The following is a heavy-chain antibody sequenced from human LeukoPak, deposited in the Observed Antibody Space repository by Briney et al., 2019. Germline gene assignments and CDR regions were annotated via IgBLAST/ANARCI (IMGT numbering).Heavy chain of an antibody. CDR3: ASQYSGYIYGDY. V-gene: IGHV3-30-3*01. Sequence: GGSLRLSCAASGFTFSSYGMHWVRQAPGKGLEWVAVISHDGSNKYYADSVKGRFTISRDNSKNTLYLQMNSLRAEDAAVYYCASQYSGYIYGDYWGQGTLVTVSS. CDR2: ISHDGSNK. J-gene: IGHJ4*02. CDR1: GFTFSSYG. D-gene: IGHD5-12*01.